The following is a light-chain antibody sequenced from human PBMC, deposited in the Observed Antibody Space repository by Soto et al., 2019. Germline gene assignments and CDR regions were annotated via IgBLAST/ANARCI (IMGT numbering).Light chain of an antibody. CDR2: SDN. Sequence: QSVLTQPPSASGTPGQRVTISCSGSSSNIGSNTVDWYQQLPGTAPNLLIYSDNQRPSGVPDRFSGSKSGTSASLAISGLQSEDEADYYCAAWDDSLNRVVFGGGTKLTVL. CDR1: SSNIGSNT. CDR3: AAWDDSLNRVV. V-gene: IGLV1-44*01. J-gene: IGLJ2*01.